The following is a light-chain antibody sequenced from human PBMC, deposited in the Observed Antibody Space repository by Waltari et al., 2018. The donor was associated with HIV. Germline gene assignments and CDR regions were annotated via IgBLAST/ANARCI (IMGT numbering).Light chain of an antibody. Sequence: QLVVTQSPSASASLGASVKLTCSLDSDHDTYTVAWHQQHPGKDPRYLMKVTQDGRLTQGDGVLDRFSGSSSGAERYLTISNLQSEDEADYYCQTWGTGVRVFGGGTKLTVL. CDR2: VTQDGRL. CDR1: SDHDTYT. CDR3: QTWGTGVRV. J-gene: IGLJ3*02. V-gene: IGLV4-69*02.